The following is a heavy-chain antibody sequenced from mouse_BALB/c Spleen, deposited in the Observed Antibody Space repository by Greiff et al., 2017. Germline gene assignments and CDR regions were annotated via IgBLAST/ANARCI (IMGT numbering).Heavy chain of an antibody. CDR1: GFTFSSFG. CDR2: ISSGSSTI. CDR3: ARWGEGDY. J-gene: IGHJ2*01. V-gene: IGHV5-17*02. Sequence: EVQGVESGGGLVQPGGSRKLSCAASGFTFSSFGMHWVRQAPEKGLEWVAYISSGSSTIYYADTVKGRFTISRDNPKNTLFLQMTSLRSEDTAMYYCARWGEGDYWGQGTTLTVSS.